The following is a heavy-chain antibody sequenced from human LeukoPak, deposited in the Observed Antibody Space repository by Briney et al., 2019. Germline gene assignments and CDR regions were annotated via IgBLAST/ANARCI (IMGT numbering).Heavy chain of an antibody. Sequence: GWSLRLSCAASGCTFSSYGMHWVRQAPCRGLEGVACIRYDGSNKYYADSVKGRFTIFRDNSKNTLYLQMNSVRAEDTAVYYCAKVRAVAGTVGDAFDIWGQGTMVTVSS. CDR2: IRYDGSNK. J-gene: IGHJ3*02. D-gene: IGHD6-19*01. V-gene: IGHV3-30*02. CDR3: AKVRAVAGTVGDAFDI. CDR1: GCTFSSYG.